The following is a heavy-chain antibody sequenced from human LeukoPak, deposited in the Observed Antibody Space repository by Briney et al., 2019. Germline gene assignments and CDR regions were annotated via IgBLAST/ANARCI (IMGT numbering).Heavy chain of an antibody. CDR3: TKEKAYGYFFVGMDV. D-gene: IGHD5-18*01. V-gene: IGHV3-33*06. CDR2: IWYDGGNK. Sequence: GGSLRLSCAASGFTFSSYGMHWVRQAPGKGLEWVALIWYDGGNKYYADSVKGRFTISRDNSKNTLSLQMNSLRAEDTAVYYCTKEKAYGYFFVGMDVWGQGTTVTVSS. J-gene: IGHJ6*02. CDR1: GFTFSSYG.